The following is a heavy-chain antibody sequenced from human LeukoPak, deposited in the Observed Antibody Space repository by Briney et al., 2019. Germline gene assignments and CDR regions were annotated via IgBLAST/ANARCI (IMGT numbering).Heavy chain of an antibody. CDR3: ARQDIRVLWYFDY. CDR1: GGSISSNSSY. J-gene: IGHJ4*02. V-gene: IGHV4-39*01. D-gene: IGHD5-12*01. Sequence: SETLSLNCSVSGGSISSNSSYWGWIRQPPGKGLEWIGSIHYSGSTYHNPSLKSRVTVSVDTSKNQFSLKLSSVTAADTAVYYCARQDIRVLWYFDYWGQGTLVTVSS. CDR2: IHYSGST.